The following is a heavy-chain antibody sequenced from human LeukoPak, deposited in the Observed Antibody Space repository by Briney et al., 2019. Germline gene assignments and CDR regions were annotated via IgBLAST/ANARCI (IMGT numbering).Heavy chain of an antibody. Sequence: ISSSSSYIYYADSVKGRFTISRDNAKNSLYLQMNSLRAEDTAVYYCASSVVYYGSGSPHWGQGTLVTVSS. D-gene: IGHD3-10*01. CDR2: ISSSSSYI. J-gene: IGHJ4*02. CDR3: ASSVVYYGSGSPH. V-gene: IGHV3-21*01.